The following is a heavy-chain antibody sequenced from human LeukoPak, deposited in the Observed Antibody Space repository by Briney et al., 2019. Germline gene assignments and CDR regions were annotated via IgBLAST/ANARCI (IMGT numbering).Heavy chain of an antibody. V-gene: IGHV4-59*08. CDR2: IYYSGST. Sequence: SETLSLTCTVSGGSISSYYWSWMRQTPGKGLGWVGYIYYSGSTNYNPSLKSRVTISVDTSKNQFYLQLRSVTAEDTAVYYCARRGGYSGYEHVWGQGTLVTVSS. CDR3: ARRGGYSGYEHV. D-gene: IGHD5-12*01. J-gene: IGHJ4*02. CDR1: GGSISSYY.